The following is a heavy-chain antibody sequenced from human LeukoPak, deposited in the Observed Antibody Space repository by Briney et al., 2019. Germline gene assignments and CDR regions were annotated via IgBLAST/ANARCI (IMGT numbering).Heavy chain of an antibody. D-gene: IGHD2-2*01. CDR1: GFTFSSYA. Sequence: PGGSLRLSCAASGFTFSSYAMSWVRQAPGKGLEWVSAISGSGGSTYYADSVKGRFTISRDNSKNTLYLQMNSLRAEDTAVYYCAKDPGGGLVVVPAASRPAPANWGQGTLVTVSS. V-gene: IGHV3-23*01. CDR3: AKDPGGGLVVVPAASRPAPAN. CDR2: ISGSGGST. J-gene: IGHJ4*02.